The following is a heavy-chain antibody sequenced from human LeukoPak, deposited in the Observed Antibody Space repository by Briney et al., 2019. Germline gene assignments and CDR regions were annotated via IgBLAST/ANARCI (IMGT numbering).Heavy chain of an antibody. D-gene: IGHD6-19*01. CDR3: APLAVADQYFHY. J-gene: IGHJ4*02. Sequence: GGSLRLSCTASGFTFSSYGMSWVRQAPGKGLEWVSCFSGSGGSTYYTGSVKGRFTISRDNSKNTLYLQMNSLRAEDTAVYYCAPLAVADQYFHYWGQGTLVTVSS. V-gene: IGHV3-23*01. CDR2: FSGSGGST. CDR1: GFTFSSYG.